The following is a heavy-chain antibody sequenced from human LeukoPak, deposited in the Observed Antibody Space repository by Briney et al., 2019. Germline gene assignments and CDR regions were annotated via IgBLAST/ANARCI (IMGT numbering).Heavy chain of an antibody. Sequence: GGSLRLSCAASGFTFSSNWMHWVRQGPGKGLVWVSRINSDGSGTSYADSVKGRFTISRDNAKNTLYLRMNSLSAEDTAVYYCARAGEGLLAYSFDLWGQGTMVTVSS. CDR2: INSDGSGT. D-gene: IGHD1-26*01. CDR1: GFTFSSNW. J-gene: IGHJ3*01. V-gene: IGHV3-74*01. CDR3: ARAGEGLLAYSFDL.